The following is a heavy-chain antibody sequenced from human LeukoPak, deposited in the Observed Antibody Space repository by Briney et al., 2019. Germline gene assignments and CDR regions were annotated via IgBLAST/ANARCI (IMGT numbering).Heavy chain of an antibody. CDR1: GFTFSSYE. V-gene: IGHV3-48*03. CDR3: AREAYGSGQWDYHYYMDV. J-gene: IGHJ6*03. D-gene: IGHD3-10*01. Sequence: PGGSLRLSCAASGFTFSSYEMNWVRQAPGKGLEWVSYISSSGSTIYYADSVKGRFTISRDNAKNSLYLQMNSLRAEDTAVYYCAREAYGSGQWDYHYYMDVWGKGTTVTVSS. CDR2: ISSSGSTI.